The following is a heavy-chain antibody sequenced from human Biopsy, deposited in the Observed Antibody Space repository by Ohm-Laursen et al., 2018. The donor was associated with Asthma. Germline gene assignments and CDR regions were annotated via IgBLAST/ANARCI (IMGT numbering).Heavy chain of an antibody. CDR1: GFIFDDYI. Sequence: SLRLSCSASGFIFDDYIIHWVRQAPGKGLEWVSHITWDSATTVYADSVKGRFTVSRDNAKNSVYLQMYSLRVEDTAMYYCAKDLYGSGSYILIAWGQGTLVIVSS. CDR3: AKDLYGSGSYILIA. J-gene: IGHJ4*02. V-gene: IGHV3-9*01. CDR2: ITWDSATT. D-gene: IGHD3-10*01.